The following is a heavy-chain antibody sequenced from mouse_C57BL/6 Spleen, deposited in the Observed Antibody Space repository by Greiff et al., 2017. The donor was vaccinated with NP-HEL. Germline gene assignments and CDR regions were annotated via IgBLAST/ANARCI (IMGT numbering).Heavy chain of an antibody. CDR3: APYYGNALAY. D-gene: IGHD2-10*01. J-gene: IGHJ3*01. Sequence: VQLQQPGAELVRPGTSVKLSCKASGYTFTSYWMHWVKQRPGQGLEWIGVIDPSDSYTNYNQKFKGKATLTVDTSSSTAYMQLSSLTSEDSAVYYCAPYYGNALAYWGQGTLVTVSA. V-gene: IGHV1-59*01. CDR1: GYTFTSYW. CDR2: IDPSDSYT.